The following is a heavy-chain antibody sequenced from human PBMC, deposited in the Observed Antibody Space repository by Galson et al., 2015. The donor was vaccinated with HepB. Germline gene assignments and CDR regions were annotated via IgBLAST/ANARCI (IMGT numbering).Heavy chain of an antibody. CDR2: ISSSGSYI. V-gene: IGHV3-21*01. J-gene: IGHJ3*02. CDR1: GFTFSSYS. Sequence: SLRLSCAVSGFTFSSYSMNWVRQAPGKGLEWVSSISSSGSYIYHADSVKGRFTIARDNAKNSLHRQMNSLRAEDTAVYYCATRLAVTGTGAFDIWGQGTMVTVSS. D-gene: IGHD6-19*01. CDR3: ATRLAVTGTGAFDI.